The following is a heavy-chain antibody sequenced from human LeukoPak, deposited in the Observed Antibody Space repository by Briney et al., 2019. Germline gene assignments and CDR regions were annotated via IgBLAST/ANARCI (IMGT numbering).Heavy chain of an antibody. D-gene: IGHD6-13*01. CDR2: TNWHGGST. V-gene: IGHV3-20*04. J-gene: IGHJ6*03. CDR1: QFTFNDYA. Sequence: RPGGSLRLSCAASQFTFNDYAMSWVRQAPGKGLEWVSGTNWHGGSTYYADSVKGRFTISRDNAKNSLYLQMNSLRAEDTAVYYCARQGGGYSSSWHVEHYYYMDVWGKGTTVTVSS. CDR3: ARQGGGYSSSWHVEHYYYMDV.